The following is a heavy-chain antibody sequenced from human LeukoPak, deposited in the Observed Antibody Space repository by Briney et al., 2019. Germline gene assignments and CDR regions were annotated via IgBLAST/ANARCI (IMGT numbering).Heavy chain of an antibody. D-gene: IGHD3-3*01. CDR2: IKHDGSEK. Sequence: GGSLRLSCAASGFTFTNYFMSWVRQAPGKGLEWVASIKHDGSEKYYVDSVRGRFTISRDNTMNSLYLQISSLRAEDTAVYYCATDRGWRTSGYYLYYFEYWGQGTLVTFSS. V-gene: IGHV3-7*01. CDR3: ATDRGWRTSGYYLYYFEY. CDR1: GFTFTNYF. J-gene: IGHJ4*02.